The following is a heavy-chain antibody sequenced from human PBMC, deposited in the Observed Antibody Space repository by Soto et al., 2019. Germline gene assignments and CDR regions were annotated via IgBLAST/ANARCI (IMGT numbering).Heavy chain of an antibody. CDR2: TYYRSKWYN. J-gene: IGHJ4*02. D-gene: IGHD6-19*01. V-gene: IGHV6-1*01. CDR3: TGQSVAGAIDY. CDR1: GDSVSSNSAA. Sequence: PSQTLSLTCVISGDSVSSNSAAWHWIRQSPSRGLEWLGRTYYRSKWYNGYSVSVKSRITINPDTSKNQFSLQLNSVSPEDTAVYYCTGQSVAGAIDYWGQGTPVTVSS.